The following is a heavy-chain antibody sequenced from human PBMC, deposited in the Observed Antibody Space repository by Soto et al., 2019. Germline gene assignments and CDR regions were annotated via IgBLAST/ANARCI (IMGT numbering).Heavy chain of an antibody. J-gene: IGHJ4*02. CDR2: TIPIFGTA. D-gene: IGHD2-21*02. Sequence: SVKVSCKASGGTFSSYAISWVRQAPGQGLEWMGGTIPIFGTANYAQKFQGRVTITADESTSTAYMELSSLRSEDTAVYYCARNGGLGVTIHLDYWGQGTLVTVSS. CDR1: GGTFSSYA. CDR3: ARNGGLGVTIHLDY. V-gene: IGHV1-69*13.